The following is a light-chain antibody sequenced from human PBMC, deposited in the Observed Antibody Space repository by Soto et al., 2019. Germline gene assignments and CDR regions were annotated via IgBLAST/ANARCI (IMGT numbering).Light chain of an antibody. Sequence: EVVLTQSPATMSLYPGEGATLSCRASQSVSTYLAWYQQKPGQAPRLLIFEASKRATGIPDRISGSGSGTDFTLTISSLQSEDFAVYYCQHYNNKRPLLTFGGGTKVDIK. CDR3: QHYNNKRPLLT. J-gene: IGKJ4*01. V-gene: IGKV3-11*01. CDR2: EAS. CDR1: QSVSTY.